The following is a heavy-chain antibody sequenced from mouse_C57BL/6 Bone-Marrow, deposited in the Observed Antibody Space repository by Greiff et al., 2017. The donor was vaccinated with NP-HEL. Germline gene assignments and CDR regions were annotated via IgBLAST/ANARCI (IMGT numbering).Heavy chain of an antibody. CDR3: ARDYGSSYSYFDY. Sequence: EVQRVESEGGLVQPGSSMKLSCTASGFTFSDYYMAWVRQVPEKGLEWVANINYDGSSTYYLDSLKSRFIISRDNAKNILYLQMSSLKSEDTATYYCARDYGSSYSYFDYWGQGTTLTVSS. V-gene: IGHV5-16*01. J-gene: IGHJ2*01. CDR2: INYDGSST. D-gene: IGHD1-1*01. CDR1: GFTFSDYY.